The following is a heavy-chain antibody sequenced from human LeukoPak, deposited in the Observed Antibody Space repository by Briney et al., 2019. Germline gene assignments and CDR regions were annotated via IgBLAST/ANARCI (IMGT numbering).Heavy chain of an antibody. CDR2: INPNSGGT. V-gene: IGHV1-2*02. CDR3: AKRNSIALHYFDY. Sequence: ASVKVSCKASGYTFTGYYMHWVRQAPGQGLEWMGWINPNSGGTNSAQKFQGRVTMTRDTSISTAYMELSRLRSDDTAVYYCAKRNSIALHYFDYWGQGTLVTVFS. CDR1: GYTFTGYY. J-gene: IGHJ4*02. D-gene: IGHD3-3*02.